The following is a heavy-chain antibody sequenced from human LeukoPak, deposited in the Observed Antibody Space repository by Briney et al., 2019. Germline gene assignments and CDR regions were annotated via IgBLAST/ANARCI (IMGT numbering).Heavy chain of an antibody. V-gene: IGHV3-7*01. CDR2: IKQDGGEK. Sequence: GGSLRLSCAASGFTFSSYGMHWVRQAPGKGLEWVANIKQDGGEKYYVDSVKGRFTISRDNAKNSVYLQMNNLRAADTAMYYCTKSGTTFDYWGLGTLVTVSS. D-gene: IGHD1-14*01. J-gene: IGHJ4*02. CDR3: TKSGTTFDY. CDR1: GFTFSSYG.